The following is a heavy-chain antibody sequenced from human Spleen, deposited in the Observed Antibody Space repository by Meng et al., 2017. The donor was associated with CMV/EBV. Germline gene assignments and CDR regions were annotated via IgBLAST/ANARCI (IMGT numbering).Heavy chain of an antibody. D-gene: IGHD3-9*01. Sequence: GESLKISCAASGFTFSSYAMSWVRQAPGKGLEWVSAISGSGGSTYYADSVKGRFTISRDNSKNTLYLQMNSLRAEDTAVYYCAREGPPGLRYFDSVVGWFDPWGQGTLVTVSS. CDR2: ISGSGGST. CDR1: GFTFSSYA. CDR3: AREGPPGLRYFDSVVGWFDP. V-gene: IGHV3-23*01. J-gene: IGHJ5*02.